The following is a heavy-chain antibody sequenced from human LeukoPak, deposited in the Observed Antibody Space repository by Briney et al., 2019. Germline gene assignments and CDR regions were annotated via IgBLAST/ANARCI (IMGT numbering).Heavy chain of an antibody. CDR2: IYSGGST. CDR3: AKGRGSGYYPQYFQH. CDR1: GFTVSSNY. V-gene: IGHV3-53*01. J-gene: IGHJ1*01. D-gene: IGHD3-22*01. Sequence: GGSLRLSCAASGFTVSSNYMSWVRQAPGKGLEWVSVIYSGGSTYYADSVKGRFTISRDNSKNTLYLQMNSLRAEDTAVYYCAKGRGSGYYPQYFQHWGQGTLVTVSS.